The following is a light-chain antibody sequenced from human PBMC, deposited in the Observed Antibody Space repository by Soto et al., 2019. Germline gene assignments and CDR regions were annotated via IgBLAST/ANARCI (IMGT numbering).Light chain of an antibody. CDR3: QQNYLPWT. J-gene: IGKJ1*01. CDR2: WAS. Sequence: DIVMTQSPDSLAVSLDERATINCKSSQSVLYSSNNKNYLAWYQQKPGQPPKLLIYWASNRESGVPDRFSGGGSGKDFTLIICSLQAEYLAVYDCQQNYLPWTCGQGTKVEIK. V-gene: IGKV4-1*01. CDR1: QSVLYSSNNKNY.